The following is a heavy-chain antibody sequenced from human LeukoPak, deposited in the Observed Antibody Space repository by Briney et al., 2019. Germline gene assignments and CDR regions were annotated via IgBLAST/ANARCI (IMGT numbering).Heavy chain of an antibody. D-gene: IGHD1-26*01. CDR1: GGSISISNW. V-gene: IGHV4-4*02. CDR3: ARAPDQWEPAYYYYGMDV. Sequence: SETLSLTCAVSGGSISISNWWSWVGQPPGKGLEWFGEIYHSGSTNYNPSLKSRVTISVDKSKNQFSLKLSSVTAADTAVYYCARAPDQWEPAYYYYGMDVRGQGTTVTVSS. J-gene: IGHJ6*02. CDR2: IYHSGST.